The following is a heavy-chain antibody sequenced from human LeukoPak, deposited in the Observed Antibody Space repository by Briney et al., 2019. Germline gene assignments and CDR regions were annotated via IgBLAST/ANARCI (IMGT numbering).Heavy chain of an antibody. Sequence: PGGSLRLSCAASGFTFSSYSMNWVRQAPGKGLEWVSGISPRGDIKYYADSVKGRFTISRDNSKNTVYLQMDSLRFEDAAIYYCAQDLAWIRFDNWGQGTLVTVSS. V-gene: IGHV3-23*01. CDR2: ISPRGDIK. CDR3: AQDLAWIRFDN. J-gene: IGHJ4*02. CDR1: GFTFSSYS. D-gene: IGHD5-12*01.